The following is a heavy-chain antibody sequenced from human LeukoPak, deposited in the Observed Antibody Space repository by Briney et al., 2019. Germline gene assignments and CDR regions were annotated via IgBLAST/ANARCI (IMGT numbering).Heavy chain of an antibody. CDR1: GFTFSNAW. Sequence: GGSLRLSCAASGFTFSNAWMSWVRQAPGKGLEWVGRIKSKTDGGTTDYAAPVKGRFTISRDDSKNTLYLQMNSLRAEDTAVYYCAKDQADIVVVPAAIGYWGQGTLVTVSS. J-gene: IGHJ4*02. V-gene: IGHV3-15*01. D-gene: IGHD2-2*01. CDR3: AKDQADIVVVPAAIGY. CDR2: IKSKTDGGTT.